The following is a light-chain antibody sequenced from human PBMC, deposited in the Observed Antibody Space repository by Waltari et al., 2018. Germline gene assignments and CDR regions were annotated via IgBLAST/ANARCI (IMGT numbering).Light chain of an antibody. CDR2: TAS. CDR1: QNIINY. CDR3: QQSYNLPRT. V-gene: IGKV1-39*01. J-gene: IGKJ1*01. Sequence: DIQMTQPPSSLSASVGDRVTITCRASQNIINYLNWYQQRPGKAPKILIYTASSLKNGVPSRFSGSGSGTDFTLTISSLQPEDFATYYCQQSYNLPRTFGQGTKVEIK.